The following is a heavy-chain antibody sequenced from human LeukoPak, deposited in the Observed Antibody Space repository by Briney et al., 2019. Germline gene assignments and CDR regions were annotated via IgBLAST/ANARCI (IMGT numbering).Heavy chain of an antibody. J-gene: IGHJ4*02. Sequence: PGESLRLSCSASGFTFSSHAMHWVGQAPGKGLEFVAVISDTGGSRYSADSVKDRFTISRDNSKNTLYLQMSSLRPEDTAVYYCVRDLWGFDYWGQGTLVTVSS. CDR3: VRDLWGFDY. V-gene: IGHV3-64D*09. CDR2: ISDTGGSR. CDR1: GFTFSSHA. D-gene: IGHD2/OR15-2a*01.